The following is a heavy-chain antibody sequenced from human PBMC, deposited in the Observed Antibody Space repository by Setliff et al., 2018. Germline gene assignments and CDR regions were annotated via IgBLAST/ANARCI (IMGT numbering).Heavy chain of an antibody. Sequence: SVKVSCKASGGTFSNYDISWVRQAPGQGLEWMGGIIPILGTTNYAQRFQGRVTITTDESTSTAYMELSSLRFEDTAVYYCARERGDIVTTTSYYYYLDVWGKGTTVTVS. D-gene: IGHD5-12*01. CDR1: GGTFSNYD. CDR2: IIPILGTT. V-gene: IGHV1-69*05. CDR3: ARERGDIVTTTSYYYYLDV. J-gene: IGHJ6*03.